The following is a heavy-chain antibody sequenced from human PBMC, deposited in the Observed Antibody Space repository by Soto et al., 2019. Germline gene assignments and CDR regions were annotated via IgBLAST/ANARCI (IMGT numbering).Heavy chain of an antibody. CDR1: GGSISSSSYY. Sequence: SENLSLTCTVSGGSISSSSYYWGWIRQPPGKGLEWIGSIYYSGSTYYNPSLKSRVTISVDTSKNQFSLKLSSVTAADTAVYYCASLYYYDSSGYREDYSYYGMDVWGQGTTVTVSS. V-gene: IGHV4-39*01. D-gene: IGHD3-22*01. J-gene: IGHJ6*02. CDR3: ASLYYYDSSGYREDYSYYGMDV. CDR2: IYYSGST.